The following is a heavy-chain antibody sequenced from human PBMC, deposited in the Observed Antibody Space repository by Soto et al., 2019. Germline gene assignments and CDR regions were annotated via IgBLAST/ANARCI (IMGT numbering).Heavy chain of an antibody. D-gene: IGHD2-15*01. Sequence: GGSLRLSCAASGFTFSGSAMHWVRQASGKGLEWVGRIRSKANSYATAYAASVKGRFTISRDDSKNTAYLQMNSLKTEDTAVYYCTRPRSRYCSGGSCYNYWGQGTLVTVSS. CDR2: IRSKANSYAT. J-gene: IGHJ4*02. V-gene: IGHV3-73*01. CDR1: GFTFSGSA. CDR3: TRPRSRYCSGGSCYNY.